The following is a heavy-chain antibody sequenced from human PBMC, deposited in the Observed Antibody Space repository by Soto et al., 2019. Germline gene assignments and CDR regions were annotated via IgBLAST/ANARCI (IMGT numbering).Heavy chain of an antibody. J-gene: IGHJ5*02. V-gene: IGHV3-23*01. CDR1: GFTFSSYA. Sequence: EVQLLESGGGLVQPGGSLRLSCAASGFTFSSYAMSWVRQAPGKGLEWVSAISGSGGSTYYADSVKGRFTISRDNSKNTLYRQRNSLRAEDRAVYYYAKDPAPRPPDWFEPWGQGTLVTVSS. CDR3: AKDPAPRPPDWFEP. CDR2: ISGSGGST.